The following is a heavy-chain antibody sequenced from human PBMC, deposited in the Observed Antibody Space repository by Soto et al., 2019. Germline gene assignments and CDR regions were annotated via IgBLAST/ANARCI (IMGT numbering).Heavy chain of an antibody. V-gene: IGHV4-39*01. CDR1: GGSISSSSYY. CDR2: IYYSGST. J-gene: IGHJ1*01. CDR3: ASREPASSGWYAEYFQH. Sequence: QLQLQESGPGLVKPSETLSLTCTVSGGSISSSSYYWGWIRQPPGKGLEWIGRIYYSGSTYYNPSLKSRVTISVDTSKNQFSLKLSSVTAADTAVYYCASREPASSGWYAEYFQHWGQGTLVTVS. D-gene: IGHD6-19*01.